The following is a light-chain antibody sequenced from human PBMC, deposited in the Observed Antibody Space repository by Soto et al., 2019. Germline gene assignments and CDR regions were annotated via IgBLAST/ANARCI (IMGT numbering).Light chain of an antibody. Sequence: ENVLTQSPGTLSLSPGERATLSCRASQSISSNRLAWYQQKPGQAPRLLIYDASTRIPGIPDRFSGSGSGTDFTLTISRLEPEDFATYYCQQGSFTLTFGGGTKLEIK. V-gene: IGKV3D-20*02. J-gene: IGKJ4*01. CDR3: QQGSFTLT. CDR2: DAS. CDR1: QSISSNR.